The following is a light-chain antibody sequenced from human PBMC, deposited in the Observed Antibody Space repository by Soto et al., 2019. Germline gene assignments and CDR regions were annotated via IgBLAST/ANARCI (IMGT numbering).Light chain of an antibody. Sequence: QSALTQPPSVSGSPGQSVTISCTGTSSDVGSYNRVSWYQQPPGTAPKLMICQVSNRPSGVPDRFSGSKSGNTASLTISGXXAEDEADYYCSSYTSSGTWVFGGGTKVTVL. V-gene: IGLV2-18*02. J-gene: IGLJ3*02. CDR1: SSDVGSYNR. CDR2: QVS. CDR3: SSYTSSGTWV.